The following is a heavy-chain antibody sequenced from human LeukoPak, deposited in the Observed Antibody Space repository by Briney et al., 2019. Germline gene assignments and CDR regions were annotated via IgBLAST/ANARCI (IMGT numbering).Heavy chain of an antibody. V-gene: IGHV3-30-3*01. CDR2: ISYDGSNK. CDR3: ARGLRAYYYYGMDV. J-gene: IGHJ6*02. Sequence: PGGSLRLSCAASGFTFSSYAMHWVRQAPGKGLEWVAVISYDGSNKYYADSVKGRFTISRDNSKNTLYLQTNSLRAEDTAVYYCARGLRAYYYYGMDVWGQGTTVTVSS. CDR1: GFTFSSYA. D-gene: IGHD3-3*01.